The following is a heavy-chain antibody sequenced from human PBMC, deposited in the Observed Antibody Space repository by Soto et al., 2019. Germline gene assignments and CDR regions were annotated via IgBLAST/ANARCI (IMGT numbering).Heavy chain of an antibody. CDR2: IDSDGRST. J-gene: IGHJ4*02. Sequence: PGGSLRLSCAASGFTFSNYWMHWVRQAPGKGLVWVSRIDSDGRSTKYADSVKGRFTISRDNAKNTLYLQMNSLRAEDTAVYFCASLMTTVITSDFDYWGQGTLVTVSS. D-gene: IGHD4-4*01. V-gene: IGHV3-74*03. CDR1: GFTFSNYW. CDR3: ASLMTTVITSDFDY.